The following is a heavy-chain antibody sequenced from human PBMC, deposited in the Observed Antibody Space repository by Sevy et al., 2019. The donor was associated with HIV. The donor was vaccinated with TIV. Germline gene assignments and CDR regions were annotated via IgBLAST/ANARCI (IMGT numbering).Heavy chain of an antibody. D-gene: IGHD1-26*01. V-gene: IGHV1-69*13. Sequence: ASVKVSCKASGGTFSSYAISWVRQAPGQGLEWMGVIIPIFGTANYAQKFQGRVTITADESTSTAYMELTSLKSDDTAVYYCARGGGVGATTTPDSWGQGTLVTVS. J-gene: IGHJ4*02. CDR1: GGTFSSYA. CDR3: ARGGGVGATTTPDS. CDR2: IIPIFGTA.